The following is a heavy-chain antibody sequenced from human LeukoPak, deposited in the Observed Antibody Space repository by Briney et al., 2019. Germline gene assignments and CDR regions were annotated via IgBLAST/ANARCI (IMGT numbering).Heavy chain of an antibody. Sequence: GGSLRLSCAASGFTFSSYSMNWVRQAPGRGLEWASSISSSSSYIYYIDSVKGRFTISRDNAKNSLYLQMNSLRAEDTAVYYCARDGGFDCTNGVCDKVDYWGQGTLVTVSS. CDR3: ARDGGFDCTNGVCDKVDY. D-gene: IGHD2-8*01. CDR2: ISSSSSYI. CDR1: GFTFSSYS. V-gene: IGHV3-21*01. J-gene: IGHJ4*02.